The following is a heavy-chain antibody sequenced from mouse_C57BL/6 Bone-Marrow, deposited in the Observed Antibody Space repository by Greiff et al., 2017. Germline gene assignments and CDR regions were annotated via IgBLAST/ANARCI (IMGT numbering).Heavy chain of an antibody. CDR3: AREGYFLFDY. CDR2: ISDGGSYT. Sequence: EVQVVESGGGLVKPGGSLKLSCAASGFTFSSYAMSWVRQTPEKRLEWVATISDGGSYTYYPDNVKGRFTISRDNAKNNLYLQMSHLKSEDTAMYDCAREGYFLFDYWGQGTMVTVSA. J-gene: IGHJ3*01. V-gene: IGHV5-4*01. D-gene: IGHD2-3*01. CDR1: GFTFSSYA.